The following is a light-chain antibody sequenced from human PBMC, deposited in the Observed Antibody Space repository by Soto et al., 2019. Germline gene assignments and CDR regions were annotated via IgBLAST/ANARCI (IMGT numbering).Light chain of an antibody. CDR3: QQTYSTPTT. Sequence: DIQMTQSPSSLSASVGDRVTITCRASQTIGIYLNWYQQKPGKAPKLLIYTASSLQSGVPSRFSGSGSGTDFTRVISSLQPEDYATYYCQQTYSTPTTFGQGTRLEIK. CDR2: TAS. V-gene: IGKV1-39*01. CDR1: QTIGIY. J-gene: IGKJ5*01.